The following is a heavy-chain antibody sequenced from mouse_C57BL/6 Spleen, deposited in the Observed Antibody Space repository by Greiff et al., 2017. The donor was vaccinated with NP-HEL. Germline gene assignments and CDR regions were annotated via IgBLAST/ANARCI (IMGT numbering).Heavy chain of an antibody. CDR3: ARSNDYDGRYYAMDY. CDR1: GYTFTSYG. V-gene: IGHV1-81*01. D-gene: IGHD2-4*01. Sequence: QVQLQQSGAELARPGASVKLSCKASGYTFTSYGISWVKQRTGQGLEWIGEIYPRSGNTYYNEKFKGKATLTADKSSSTAYMELRSLTSEDSAVYFCARSNDYDGRYYAMDYWGQGTSVTVSS. J-gene: IGHJ4*01. CDR2: IYPRSGNT.